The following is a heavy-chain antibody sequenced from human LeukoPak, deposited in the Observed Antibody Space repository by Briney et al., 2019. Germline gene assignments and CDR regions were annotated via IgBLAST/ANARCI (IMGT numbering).Heavy chain of an antibody. V-gene: IGHV5-51*01. CDR1: GYSFSTYW. CDR3: ARPYCSSTSCPTLFQH. Sequence: GESLKISCKASGYSFSTYWIGWVRQMPGKGLECMAIIYPGDSDTRYSPSFQGQVTISADKSISTAYLQWSSLKASDTAMYYCARPYCSSTSCPTLFQHWGQGTLVTVSS. D-gene: IGHD2-2*01. CDR2: IYPGDSDT. J-gene: IGHJ1*01.